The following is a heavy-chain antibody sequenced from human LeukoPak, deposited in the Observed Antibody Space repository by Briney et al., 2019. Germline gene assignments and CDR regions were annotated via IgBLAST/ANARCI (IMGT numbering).Heavy chain of an antibody. J-gene: IGHJ5*02. CDR1: GFTFSSYA. V-gene: IGHV3-23*01. D-gene: IGHD3-10*01. CDR3: AKHYTSGSYRP. CDR2: ISGDGGST. Sequence: GGSLRLSCAASGFTFSSYAMSWVRQAPGKGLEWVPTISGDGGSTFYADSVKGRFTISRDISKNTLYLQMNSLRAEDTAVYYCAKHYTSGSYRPWGQGTLVTVSS.